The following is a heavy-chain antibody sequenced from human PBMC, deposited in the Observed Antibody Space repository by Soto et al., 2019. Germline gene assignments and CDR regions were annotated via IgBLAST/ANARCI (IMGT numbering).Heavy chain of an antibody. CDR2: INPSGGST. CDR1: GYTFTSYY. Sequence: QVQLVQSGAEVKKPGASVKVSCKASGYTFTSYYMHWVRQAPGQGLEWMGIINPSGGSTSYAQKYQGRVTMPRDTSRSTVYMELSSLRSEDTAVYYCARDRHSNSYYFDYWGQGTLVTVSS. CDR3: ARDRHSNSYYFDY. V-gene: IGHV1-46*03. D-gene: IGHD4-4*01. J-gene: IGHJ4*02.